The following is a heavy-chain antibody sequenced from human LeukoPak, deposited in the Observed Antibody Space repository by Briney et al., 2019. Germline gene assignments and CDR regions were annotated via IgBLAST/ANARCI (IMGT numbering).Heavy chain of an antibody. D-gene: IGHD3-22*01. CDR3: ATDLPPDYYDSSGYYLTY. V-gene: IGHV3-23*01. CDR2: ISGTGRST. Sequence: GGSLRLSCAASGFTFSNYGMSWVRQAPGKGLEWVSAISGTGRSTYYPDHVKGRFTIYRDSYRNTLYLQMNSLRPEDTAVYCCATDLPPDYYDSSGYYLTYWGQGTLVTVSS. J-gene: IGHJ4*02. CDR1: GFTFSNYG.